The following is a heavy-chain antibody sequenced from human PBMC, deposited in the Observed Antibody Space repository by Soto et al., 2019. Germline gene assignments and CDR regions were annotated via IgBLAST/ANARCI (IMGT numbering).Heavy chain of an antibody. CDR1: GGSVSSGSYY. V-gene: IGHV4-61*01. CDR3: ARGNDCTNGVCYTGSPRYFDL. CDR2: IYYSGST. Sequence: PSETLSLTCTVSGGSVSSGSYYWSWIRQPPGKGLEWIGYIYYSGSTNYNPSLKSRVTISVDTSKNQFSLKLSSVTAADTAVYYCARGNDCTNGVCYTGSPRYFDLWGRGTLVTVSS. D-gene: IGHD2-8*01. J-gene: IGHJ2*01.